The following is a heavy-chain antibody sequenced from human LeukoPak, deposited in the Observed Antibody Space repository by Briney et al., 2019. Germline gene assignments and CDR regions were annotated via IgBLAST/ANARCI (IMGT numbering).Heavy chain of an antibody. D-gene: IGHD2-15*01. CDR3: ARIAWDAFDI. J-gene: IGHJ3*02. CDR2: LNNDGSST. Sequence: PGGSLRLSCAASGFTFSSYWMHWVRQAPGKGLVGVSRLNNDGSSTNYADSVKGRFTISRDNAKNTLYLQMNSLRAEDTAVYYCARIAWDAFDIWGQGTMVTVSS. CDR1: GFTFSSYW. V-gene: IGHV3-74*01.